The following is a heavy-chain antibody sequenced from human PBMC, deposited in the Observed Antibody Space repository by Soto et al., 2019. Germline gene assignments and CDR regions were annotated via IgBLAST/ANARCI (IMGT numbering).Heavy chain of an antibody. CDR3: ARDRYGDNWFDP. V-gene: IGHV4-59*02. D-gene: IGHD4-17*01. CDR2: IYYSGST. J-gene: IGHJ5*02. Sequence: LSLTCTVAGGSVSSYYWSWIRQPPGKGLEWIGYIYYSGSTNYNPSLKSRVTISVDTSKNQFSLKLSSVTAADTAVYYCARDRYGDNWFDPWGQGTLVTVAS. CDR1: GGSVSSYY.